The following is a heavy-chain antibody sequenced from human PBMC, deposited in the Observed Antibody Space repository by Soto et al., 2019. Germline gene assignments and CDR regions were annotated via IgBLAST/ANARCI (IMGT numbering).Heavy chain of an antibody. CDR1: GFTFSSYA. J-gene: IGHJ3*02. Sequence: QVQLVESGGGVVQPGRSLRLSCAGSGFTFSSYAMHWVRQAPGKGLEWVAVILHDGSDEYYADSVKGRLTVSRDNSKNALNLHLNSLKPEDTAVYYCVTAYTYGPDAFDIWGQGTMVTVTT. V-gene: IGHV3-30-3*01. D-gene: IGHD5-18*01. CDR2: ILHDGSDE. CDR3: VTAYTYGPDAFDI.